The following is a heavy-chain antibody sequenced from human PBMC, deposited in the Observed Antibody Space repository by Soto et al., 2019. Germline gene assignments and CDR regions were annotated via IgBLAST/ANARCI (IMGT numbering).Heavy chain of an antibody. Sequence: SETLSLTCTVSGGSISSYYWSWIRQPPGKGLEWIGYIYYSGSTNYNPSLKSRVTISVDTSKNQFSLKLSSVTAADTAVYYCARENGDYSFDYWGQGTLVTVSS. V-gene: IGHV4-59*01. D-gene: IGHD4-17*01. CDR1: GGSISSYY. J-gene: IGHJ4*02. CDR2: IYYSGST. CDR3: ARENGDYSFDY.